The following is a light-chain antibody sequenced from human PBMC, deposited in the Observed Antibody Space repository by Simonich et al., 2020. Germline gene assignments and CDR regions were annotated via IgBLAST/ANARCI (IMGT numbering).Light chain of an antibody. CDR3: QQYNNWPHT. Sequence: DIVMTQSPDSLAVSLGERATINCKSSQSVLYSSNNKNYLAWYQQKPGQPPKLLIYWAPTRESGVPDRFSGSGSGTDFTLTISSLQAEDVAVYYCQQYNNWPHTFGQGTKLEIK. V-gene: IGKV4-1*01. J-gene: IGKJ2*01. CDR1: QSVLYSSNNKNY. CDR2: WAP.